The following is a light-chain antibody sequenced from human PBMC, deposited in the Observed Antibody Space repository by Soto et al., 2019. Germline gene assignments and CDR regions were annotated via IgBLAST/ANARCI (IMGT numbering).Light chain of an antibody. Sequence: QSALTQPASVSGSPGQSITISCTGTSSDVGGYNYVSWYQQHPGKAPKLMIYDVSNRPSGVSNRFSGSKSGNTASLTISGLQVEDEADYYCNSYTSSSTLVVFGGGTKVAVL. CDR1: SSDVGGYNY. J-gene: IGLJ2*01. CDR3: NSYTSSSTLVV. V-gene: IGLV2-14*01. CDR2: DVS.